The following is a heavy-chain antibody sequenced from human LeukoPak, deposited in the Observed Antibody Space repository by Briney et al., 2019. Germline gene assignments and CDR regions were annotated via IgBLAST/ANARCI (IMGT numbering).Heavy chain of an antibody. Sequence: ASVKVSCKASGYTFTSYDINWVRQATGQGLEWMGWMNPNSGNAGYAQKFQGRVTITRNTSISTAYMELSSLRSEDTAVYYCARVVYDFWSGYYYYYYMDVWGKGTTVTVSS. V-gene: IGHV1-8*03. CDR3: ARVVYDFWSGYYYYYYMDV. CDR1: GYTFTSYD. D-gene: IGHD3-3*01. J-gene: IGHJ6*03. CDR2: MNPNSGNA.